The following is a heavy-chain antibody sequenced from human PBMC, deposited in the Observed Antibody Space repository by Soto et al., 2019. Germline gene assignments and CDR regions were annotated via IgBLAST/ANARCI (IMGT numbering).Heavy chain of an antibody. D-gene: IGHD5-12*01. Sequence: SETLSLTCSVSGRSISEINSYWGWIRQTPGEGLEWIGTIHHTGSTYYNPSLKSRVIISLDTSKNQFSLKLSSVTAAGTALYYCARPEGGYGSGYSWFDTWGQGTRVTVSS. CDR1: GRSISEINSY. CDR3: ARPEGGYGSGYSWFDT. CDR2: IHHTGST. V-gene: IGHV4-39*01. J-gene: IGHJ5*02.